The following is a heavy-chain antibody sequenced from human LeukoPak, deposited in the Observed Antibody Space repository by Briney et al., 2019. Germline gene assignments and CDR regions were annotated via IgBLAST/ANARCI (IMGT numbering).Heavy chain of an antibody. D-gene: IGHD2-2*01. Sequence: SETLSLTCTVSGYSISSGYYWGWIRQPPGKGLEWIGYIYYSGSTNYNPSLKSRVTISVDTSKNQFSLKLSSVTAADTAVYYCASYCSSTSCYHLDAFDIWGQGTMVTVSS. V-gene: IGHV4-61*05. CDR1: GYSISSGYY. CDR2: IYYSGST. CDR3: ASYCSSTSCYHLDAFDI. J-gene: IGHJ3*02.